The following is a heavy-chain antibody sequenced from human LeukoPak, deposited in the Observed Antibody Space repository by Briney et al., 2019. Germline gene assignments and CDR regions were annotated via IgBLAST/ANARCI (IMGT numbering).Heavy chain of an antibody. J-gene: IGHJ4*02. V-gene: IGHV3-73*01. D-gene: IGHD3-22*01. CDR1: GFTFSGSA. CDR3: TRPYYDSSGFDY. CDR2: IRSKANSYAT. Sequence: GGYLRLSCAASGFTFSGSAMHWVRQASGKGLEWVGRIRSKANSYATAYAASVKGRFTISRDDSKNTAYLQMNSLKTEDTAVYYCTRPYYDSSGFDYWGQGTQVTVSS.